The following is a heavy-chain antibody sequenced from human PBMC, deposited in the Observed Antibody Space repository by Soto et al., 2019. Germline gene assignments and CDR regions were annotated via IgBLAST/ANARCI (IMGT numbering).Heavy chain of an antibody. CDR2: ISGSGGST. V-gene: IGHV3-23*01. D-gene: IGHD3-22*01. CDR3: AKTYYYDSSGYDAFDI. Sequence: AGGSLILSCAASGFTFSSYAMSWVRQAPGKGLEWVSAISGSGGSTYYADSVKGRFTISRDNSKNTLYLQMNSLRAEDTAVYYCAKTYYYDSSGYDAFDIWGQGTMVTVSS. J-gene: IGHJ3*02. CDR1: GFTFSSYA.